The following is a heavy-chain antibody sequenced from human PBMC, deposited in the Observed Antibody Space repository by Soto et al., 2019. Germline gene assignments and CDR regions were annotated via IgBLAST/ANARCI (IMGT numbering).Heavy chain of an antibody. V-gene: IGHV1-18*01. D-gene: IGHD6-13*01. J-gene: IGHJ4*02. CDR3: ARGRGASSWYETPHYFDF. CDR1: GYSFSTYG. Sequence: QVQVVQSGPEVKKPGASVKISCQTSGYSFSTYGINWVRQAPGQGIAWMGWISVFNGHTDYAEKFQGRVTMTTDTSTSTAYMELRSLRSDDTAIYYCARGRGASSWYETPHYFDFWGQGTLVTVSS. CDR2: ISVFNGHT.